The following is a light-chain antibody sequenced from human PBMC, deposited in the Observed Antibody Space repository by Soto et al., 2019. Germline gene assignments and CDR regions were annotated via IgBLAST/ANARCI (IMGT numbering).Light chain of an antibody. Sequence: EIVMTQSPATLSVSPGERATLSCMASQSVSSKLAWYQQKPGQAPRLLIYDASTRATGIPARFSGSGSGTEFTLTISSLQSEDFAVYYCQQYGSSPRTFGQGTKVDIK. CDR2: DAS. J-gene: IGKJ1*01. V-gene: IGKV3-15*01. CDR1: QSVSSK. CDR3: QQYGSSPRT.